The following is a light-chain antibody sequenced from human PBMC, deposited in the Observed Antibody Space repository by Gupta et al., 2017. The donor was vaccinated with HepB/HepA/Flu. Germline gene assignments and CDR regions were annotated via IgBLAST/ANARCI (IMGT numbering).Light chain of an antibody. J-gene: IGLJ1*01. V-gene: IGLV2-14*03. CDR2: DVS. CDR1: SSDVGGYNY. CDR3: SSYTSSSTLV. Sequence: QSALTQPASVSGPPGQSITISCTGTSSDVGGYNYVSWYQQHPGKAPKLMIYDVSNRPSGVSNRFSGSKSGNTASLTISGPQAEDEADYYCSSYTSSSTLVFGTGTKVTVL.